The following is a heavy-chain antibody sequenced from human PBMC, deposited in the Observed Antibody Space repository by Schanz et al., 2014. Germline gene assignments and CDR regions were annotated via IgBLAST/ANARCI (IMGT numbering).Heavy chain of an antibody. CDR1: GFTFSNYW. Sequence: EAHLVESGGGLVQPGGSLRLSCVASGFTFSNYWMTWVRQAPGKGLEWVANIKQDESEKYYVDSVKGRFTISRDNAKNSLFLHMNSLRAEDTAVYYCARDHTTESYYSAGPPIDYWGQGTLLTVSS. D-gene: IGHD1-26*01. CDR2: IKQDESEK. J-gene: IGHJ4*02. V-gene: IGHV3-7*04. CDR3: ARDHTTESYYSAGPPIDY.